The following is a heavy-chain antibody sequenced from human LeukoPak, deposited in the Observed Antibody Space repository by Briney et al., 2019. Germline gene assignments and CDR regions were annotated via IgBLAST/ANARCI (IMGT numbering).Heavy chain of an antibody. CDR1: GFTFGSYA. CDR2: ISGSAGST. D-gene: IGHD6-13*01. CDR3: AKDIRGYSSSWYSLSLDY. Sequence: GGSLRLSCAASGFTFGSYAMTWVRQAPGKGLEWVSVISGSAGSTYYADSVKGRFTISRDNSKDTLYLQMNSLRAEDTALYYCAKDIRGYSSSWYSLSLDYWGQGTLVTVSS. V-gene: IGHV3-23*01. J-gene: IGHJ4*02.